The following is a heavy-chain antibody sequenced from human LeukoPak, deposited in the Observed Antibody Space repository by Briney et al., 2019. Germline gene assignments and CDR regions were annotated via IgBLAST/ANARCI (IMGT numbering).Heavy chain of an antibody. CDR3: ARHSGSSPHYFDY. D-gene: IGHD1-26*01. CDR1: GGSISSYY. Sequence: PSETLSLTCTVSGGSISSYYWSWLRQPPGKGLEWIGFIYYSGSTHYKSSLKSRVTISVDTSKNQFSLRLSSVIAADTAVYYCARHSGSSPHYFDYWGQGTLVIVSP. J-gene: IGHJ4*02. V-gene: IGHV4-59*08. CDR2: IYYSGST.